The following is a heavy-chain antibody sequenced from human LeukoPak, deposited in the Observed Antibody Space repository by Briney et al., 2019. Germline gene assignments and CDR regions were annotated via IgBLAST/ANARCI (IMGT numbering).Heavy chain of an antibody. D-gene: IGHD5-18*01. V-gene: IGHV3-48*01. CDR1: GFTFSSYS. CDR2: ISSLSGTI. Sequence: GGSLRLSCAASGFTFSSYSMNWVRQAPGEGLEWVSYISSLSGTIYYADSVKGRFTISRDNSKNTVYLQVRSLRAEDTAVYYCAKDLGWIQFGYWGQGALVTVSS. CDR3: AKDLGWIQFGY. J-gene: IGHJ4*02.